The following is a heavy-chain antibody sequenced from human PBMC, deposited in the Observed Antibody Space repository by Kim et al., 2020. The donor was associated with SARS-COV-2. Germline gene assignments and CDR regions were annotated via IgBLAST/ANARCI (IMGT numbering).Heavy chain of an antibody. CDR1: GFTFSSYG. CDR2: IWYDGSNK. CDR3: AKDQYSSGWYGTGY. J-gene: IGHJ4*02. V-gene: IGHV3-33*06. D-gene: IGHD6-19*01. Sequence: GGSLRLSCAASGFTFSSYGMHWVRQAPGKGLELVAVIWYDGSNKYYADSVKGRFTISRDNSKNTLYLQMNSLRAEDTAVYYCAKDQYSSGWYGTGYWGQGTLVTVSS.